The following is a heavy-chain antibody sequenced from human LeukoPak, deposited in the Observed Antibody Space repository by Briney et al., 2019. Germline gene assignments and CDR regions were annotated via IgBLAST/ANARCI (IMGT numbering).Heavy chain of an antibody. Sequence: SETLSLTCTVSGGSIRSYYWSWIRQPPGKGLEWIGYISYSGSTNYNPSLKSRVTISVDTSKNQFSLKLSSVTAADTAVYYCARVIVAPGYYGMDVWGQGTTVTVSS. CDR2: ISYSGST. D-gene: IGHD5-12*01. V-gene: IGHV4-59*12. CDR1: GGSIRSYY. CDR3: ARVIVAPGYYGMDV. J-gene: IGHJ6*02.